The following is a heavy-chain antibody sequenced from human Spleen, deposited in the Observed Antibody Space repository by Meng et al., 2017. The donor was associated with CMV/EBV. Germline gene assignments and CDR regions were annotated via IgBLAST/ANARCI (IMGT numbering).Heavy chain of an antibody. CDR3: AKDLRQRSLVRGVGGSFDI. V-gene: IGHV3-23*01. J-gene: IGHJ3*02. CDR2: IGSSGVVT. D-gene: IGHD3-10*01. CDR1: FSSYA. Sequence: FSSYARTWVRQAPGKGLEWVSTIGSSGVVTYYADSVKGRFTMSRDNSRDTLYLQMNSLRAEDTAVYYCAKDLRQRSLVRGVGGSFDIWGQGTMVTVSS.